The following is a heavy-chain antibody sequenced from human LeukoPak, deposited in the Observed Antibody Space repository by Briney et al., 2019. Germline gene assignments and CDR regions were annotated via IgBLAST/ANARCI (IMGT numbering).Heavy chain of an antibody. J-gene: IGHJ6*03. CDR2: IYPGDSDT. Sequence: GESLKISCKGSGYSFTSYWIGWVRQMPGEGLEWMGIIYPGDSDTRYRPSFQGQVTISADKSISTAYLQWSSLKASDTAIYYCALIADYYYYMDVWGKGTTVTISS. D-gene: IGHD6-13*01. V-gene: IGHV5-51*01. CDR1: GYSFTSYW. CDR3: ALIADYYYYMDV.